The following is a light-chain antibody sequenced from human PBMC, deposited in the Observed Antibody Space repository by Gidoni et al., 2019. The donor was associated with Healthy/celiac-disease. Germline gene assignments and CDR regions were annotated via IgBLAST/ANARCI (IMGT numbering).Light chain of an antibody. CDR1: SSHIGAGYD. CDR3: QSYDSSLSGSRV. V-gene: IGLV1-40*01. Sequence: QSVLTQPPSVSGAPGQRVTISCTGSSSHIGAGYDVHWYQQLPGTAPKLLIYVNSNRPSGVPDRFSGPKSGTSASLAITWLQSEDEADYYCQSYDSSLSGSRVFGGGTKLTVL. J-gene: IGLJ3*02. CDR2: VNS.